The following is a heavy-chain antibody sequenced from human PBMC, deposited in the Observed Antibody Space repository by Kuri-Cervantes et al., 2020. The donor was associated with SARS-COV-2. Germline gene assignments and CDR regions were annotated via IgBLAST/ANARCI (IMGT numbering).Heavy chain of an antibody. J-gene: IGHJ3*02. V-gene: IGHV3-23*01. CDR3: AKVFSGSYILDAFDI. CDR2: ISGSGGST. Sequence: GESLKISCAASGFTFSSYAMSWVRQAPGKGLEWVSAISGSGGSTYYADSMKGRFTISRDNSKNTLYLQMNSLRAEDTAVYYCAKVFSGSYILDAFDIWGQGTMVTVSS. CDR1: GFTFSSYA. D-gene: IGHD1-26*01.